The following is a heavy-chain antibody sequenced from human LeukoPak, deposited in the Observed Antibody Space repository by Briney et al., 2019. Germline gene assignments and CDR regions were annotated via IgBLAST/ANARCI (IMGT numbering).Heavy chain of an antibody. V-gene: IGHV4-38-2*02. CDR3: LASIKFDYYDSSGYYHDY. CDR2: IYHSGST. Sequence: PSETLSLTCTVSGYSISSGYYWGWIRQPPGKGLEWIGSIYHSGSTNYNPSLKSRVTISVDTSKNQFSLKLSSVTAADTAVYYCLASIKFDYYDSSGYYHDYWGQGTLVTVSS. D-gene: IGHD3-22*01. CDR1: GYSISSGYY. J-gene: IGHJ4*02.